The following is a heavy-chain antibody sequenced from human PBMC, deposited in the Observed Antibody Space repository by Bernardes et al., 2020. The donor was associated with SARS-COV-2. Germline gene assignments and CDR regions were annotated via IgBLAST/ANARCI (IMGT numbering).Heavy chain of an antibody. J-gene: IGHJ6*02. CDR3: ARIVVVVASNYGMDV. D-gene: IGHD2-15*01. V-gene: IGHV3-48*03. Sequence: GGSLRLSCAASGFTFSSYERNWVRQAPGKGLEWVSYISSSGSTIYYADSVKGRFTISRDNAKNSLYLQMNSLRAEDTAVYYCARIVVVVASNYGMDVWGQGTTVTVSS. CDR1: GFTFSSYE. CDR2: ISSSGSTI.